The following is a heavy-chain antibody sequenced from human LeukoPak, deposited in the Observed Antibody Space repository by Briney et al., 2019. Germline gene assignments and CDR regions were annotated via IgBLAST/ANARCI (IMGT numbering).Heavy chain of an antibody. CDR1: GFTFSTYT. CDR3: TTRRDSSRAFDI. CDR2: IKSKTDGGTT. J-gene: IGHJ3*02. Sequence: GMSLRLSCAVSGFTFSTYTMHWVRQAPGKGLEWVGRIKSKTDGGTTDYAAPVKGRFTISRDDSKNTLYLHMNSLKTEDTAVYYCTTRRDSSRAFDIWGQGTMVTVSS. V-gene: IGHV3-15*01. D-gene: IGHD3-22*01.